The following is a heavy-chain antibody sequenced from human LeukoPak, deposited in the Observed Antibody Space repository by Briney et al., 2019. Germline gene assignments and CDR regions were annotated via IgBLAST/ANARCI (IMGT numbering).Heavy chain of an antibody. Sequence: PGGSLRLSCAASGFTFSSYAMSWVRQAPGKGLEWVSYISSSSSDTIYYADSVKGRFTISRDNAKSTLYLQMNSLRAEDTAVYYCARTYYDSSGYPYWGQGTLVTVSS. CDR3: ARTYYDSSGYPY. CDR1: GFTFSSYA. CDR2: ISSSSSDTI. J-gene: IGHJ4*02. V-gene: IGHV3-21*05. D-gene: IGHD3-22*01.